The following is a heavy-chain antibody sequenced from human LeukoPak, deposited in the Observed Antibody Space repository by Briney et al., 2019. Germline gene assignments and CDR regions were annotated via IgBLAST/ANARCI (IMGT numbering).Heavy chain of an antibody. CDR3: ARGFVLEPDAFDI. V-gene: IGHV4-4*02. J-gene: IGHJ3*02. D-gene: IGHD2-8*02. CDR2: IFHTGTT. CDR1: GGSISSSNW. Sequence: PSETLSLTCAVSGGSISSSNWWSWVRPPPGKGLEWIGRIFHTGTTDYKTSLKGRVTISVDKSKNQFSLKLTSVTAADTAVYYCARGFVLEPDAFDIWGQGTMVTVSS.